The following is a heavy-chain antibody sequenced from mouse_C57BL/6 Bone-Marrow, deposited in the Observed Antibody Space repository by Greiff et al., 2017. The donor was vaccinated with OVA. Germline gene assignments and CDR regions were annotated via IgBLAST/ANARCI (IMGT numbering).Heavy chain of an antibody. CDR2: ISNGGGST. V-gene: IGHV5-12*01. Sequence: EVHLVESGGGLVQPGGSLKLSCAASGFTFSDYYMYWVRQTPEKRLEWVAYISNGGGSTYYPDTVKGRFTISRDNATNTLYLQMSRLKSEDTAMYYCARHGDSLDYWGQGTTLTVSS. CDR1: GFTFSDYY. J-gene: IGHJ2*01. D-gene: IGHD3-3*01. CDR3: ARHGDSLDY.